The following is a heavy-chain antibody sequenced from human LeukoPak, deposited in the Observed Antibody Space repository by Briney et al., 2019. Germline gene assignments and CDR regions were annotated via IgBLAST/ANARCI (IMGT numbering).Heavy chain of an antibody. V-gene: IGHV3-11*04. CDR2: ISSSGSTI. J-gene: IGHJ4*02. CDR1: GFTFSDYY. Sequence: GSLRLSXAASGFTFSDYYMSWIRQAPGKGLEWVSYISSSGSTIYYADSVKGRFTISRDNAKNSLYLQMNSLRAEDTAVYYCARDGDSIAAPLDYWGQGTLVTVSS. CDR3: ARDGDSIAAPLDY. D-gene: IGHD6-6*01.